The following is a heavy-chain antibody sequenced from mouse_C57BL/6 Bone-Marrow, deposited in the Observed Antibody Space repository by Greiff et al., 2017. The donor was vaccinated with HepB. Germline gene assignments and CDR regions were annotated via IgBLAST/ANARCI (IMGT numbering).Heavy chain of an antibody. CDR1: GFTFSDYG. Sequence: EVQVVESGGGLVKPGGSLKLSCAASGFTFSDYGMHWVRQAPEKGLEWVAYISSGSSTIYYADTVKGRFTISRDNATNTLFLQMTSLRSEDTAMYYCARDYYSSSYWYFDVWGTGTTVTVSS. V-gene: IGHV5-17*01. D-gene: IGHD1-1*01. CDR2: ISSGSSTI. CDR3: ARDYYSSSYWYFDV. J-gene: IGHJ1*03.